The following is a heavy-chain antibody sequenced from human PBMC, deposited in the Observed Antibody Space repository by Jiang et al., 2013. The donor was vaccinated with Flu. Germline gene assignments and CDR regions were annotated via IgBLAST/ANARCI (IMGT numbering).Heavy chain of an antibody. CDR1: AYSFSKYA. CDR3: AREGYYFDTTGSPRSHGLDV. D-gene: IGHD3-9*01. V-gene: IGHV7-4-1*02. J-gene: IGHJ6*02. CDR2: INTGTGDP. Sequence: QSGSELKKPGDSVKVSCKASAYSFSKYALTWVRQAPGQGLEWMGWINTGTGDPTYAQAFTGRFVFSSDTSVSTAYLHISGLKPDDTAVYYCAREGYYFDTTGSPRSHGLDVWGQGTAV.